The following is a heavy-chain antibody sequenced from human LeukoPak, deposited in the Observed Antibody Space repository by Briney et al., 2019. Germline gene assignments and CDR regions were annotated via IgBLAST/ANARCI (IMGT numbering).Heavy chain of an antibody. Sequence: PSETLSLTCTVSGGSISSSNYHWGWIRQPPGKGLEWIGSFFYSGSTYYDPSLQSRVTISVDSSKNQFSLKLTSVTAADAAVYYCARLGKGNWFDPWGQGTLVTVSS. CDR1: GGSISSSNYH. CDR2: FFYSGST. J-gene: IGHJ5*02. CDR3: ARLGKGNWFDP. D-gene: IGHD3-10*01. V-gene: IGHV4-39*01.